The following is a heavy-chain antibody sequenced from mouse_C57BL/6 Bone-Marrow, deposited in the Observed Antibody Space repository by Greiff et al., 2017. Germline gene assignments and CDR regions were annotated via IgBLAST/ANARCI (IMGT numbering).Heavy chain of an antibody. J-gene: IGHJ3*01. CDR3: ARSKNGDSWFAY. D-gene: IGHD4-1*01. CDR1: GYAFTNYL. Sequence: QVQLQQSGAELVRPGTSVKVSCKASGYAFTNYLIEWVKQMPGQGLEWIGVINPGSGGTNYTEKLKGKATLTADKSSSTSYLQLSSLTSEDSAVYFCARSKNGDSWFAYWGQGTLVTVSA. CDR2: INPGSGGT. V-gene: IGHV1-54*01.